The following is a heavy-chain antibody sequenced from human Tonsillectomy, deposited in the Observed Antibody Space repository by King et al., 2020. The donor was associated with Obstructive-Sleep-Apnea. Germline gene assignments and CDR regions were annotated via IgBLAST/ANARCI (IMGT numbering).Heavy chain of an antibody. Sequence: QLVQSGGGLVQPRGSLRLSCAASGFTFSNYWMSWVRQVPGKGLEWVANIKQDESEKYYVDSVKGRFTISRDNAKNSLFLQMNSLRADDTAVYFCARDKEVGATKLDYWGQGSLVTVSS. V-gene: IGHV3-7*01. CDR3: ARDKEVGATKLDY. D-gene: IGHD1-26*01. J-gene: IGHJ4*02. CDR2: IKQDESEK. CDR1: GFTFSNYW.